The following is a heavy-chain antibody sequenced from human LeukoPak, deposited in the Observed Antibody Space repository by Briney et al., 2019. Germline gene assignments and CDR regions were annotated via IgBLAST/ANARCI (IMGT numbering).Heavy chain of an antibody. V-gene: IGHV4-34*01. J-gene: IGHJ4*02. CDR3: ARRNKNGGSCYSG. CDR2: INHSGST. D-gene: IGHD2-15*01. CDR1: GGSSSGYY. Sequence: SETLSLTCAVYGGSSSGYYWSWIRQPPGKGLEWIGEINHSGSTNYNPSLKSRVTISVDKFKNQFSLKLSSVTAADTAVYYCARRNKNGGSCYSGWGQGTLVTVSS.